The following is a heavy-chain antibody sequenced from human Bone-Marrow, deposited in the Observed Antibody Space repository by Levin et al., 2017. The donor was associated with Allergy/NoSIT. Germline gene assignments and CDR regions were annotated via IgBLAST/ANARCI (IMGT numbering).Heavy chain of an antibody. Sequence: KISCKASGGTFSNYVISWVRQAPGQGLEWMGGIIPVFGTANYAQKFRGRVTITADEGTSTVYMELSSLRSEDTAVYYCGRSTVRGSGSYYRIDYWGQGTLVTVSS. CDR2: IIPVFGTA. V-gene: IGHV1-69*01. CDR3: GRSTVRGSGSYYRIDY. D-gene: IGHD3-10*01. CDR1: GGTFSNYV. J-gene: IGHJ4*02.